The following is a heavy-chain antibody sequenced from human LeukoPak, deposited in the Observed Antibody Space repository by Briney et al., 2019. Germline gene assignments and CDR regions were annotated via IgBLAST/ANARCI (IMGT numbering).Heavy chain of an antibody. Sequence: SVKVSCKASGGTFSTYAISWVRQAPGQGLEWMGGIIPIFGTTNYAQKFQGRVTITADKSTTTVYMELSSLRSEDTAVYYCARDHYHKIHSVMVTAPDYWGQGTLVIVSS. CDR3: ARDHYHKIHSVMVTAPDY. D-gene: IGHD2-21*02. CDR2: IIPIFGTT. CDR1: GGTFSTYA. V-gene: IGHV1-69*06. J-gene: IGHJ4*02.